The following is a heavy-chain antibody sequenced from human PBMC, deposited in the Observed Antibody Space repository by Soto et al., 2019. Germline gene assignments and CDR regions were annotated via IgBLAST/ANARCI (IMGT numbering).Heavy chain of an antibody. D-gene: IGHD6-13*01. V-gene: IGHV3-33*01. CDR1: GFAFNTYG. Sequence: QVRLVESGGGVVQPGRSLRLSCAASGFAFNTYGIQWVRQAPGKGLEWVAVIWYDGTYKYYADSVNGRFTISRDNSKNTVYPQMNGLRAEDTAVYHCPSARIAAAGPKWPDPWGQGTLVTVSS. CDR2: IWYDGTYK. CDR3: PSARIAAAGPKWPDP. J-gene: IGHJ5*02.